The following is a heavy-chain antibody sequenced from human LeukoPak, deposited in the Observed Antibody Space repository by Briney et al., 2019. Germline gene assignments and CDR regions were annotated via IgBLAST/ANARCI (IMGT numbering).Heavy chain of an antibody. CDR2: ITPLFGTA. Sequence: SVKVSCKASGGTFSKYTISWVRQRPGQGLEWMGGITPLFGTANYAQKFQGRVTITADESASTAYMELSSLRFEDTAVYYCARDSSGIRSLIAHWGQGTLVTVSS. D-gene: IGHD6-13*01. V-gene: IGHV1-69*01. CDR1: GGTFSKYT. CDR3: ARDSSGIRSLIAH. J-gene: IGHJ1*01.